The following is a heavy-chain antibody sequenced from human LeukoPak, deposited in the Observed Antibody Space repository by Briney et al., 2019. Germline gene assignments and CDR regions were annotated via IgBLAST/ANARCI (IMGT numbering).Heavy chain of an antibody. CDR2: ISGSGGST. CDR1: GGSFSGYY. J-gene: IGHJ4*02. V-gene: IGHV3-23*01. Sequence: TSETLSLTCAVYGGSFSGYYWSWVRQAPGKGLEWVSAISGSGGSTYYADSVKGRFTISRDNSKNTLYLQMNSLRAEDTAVYYCATTGYSSRNYWGQGTLVTVSS. CDR3: ATTGYSSRNY. D-gene: IGHD6-13*01.